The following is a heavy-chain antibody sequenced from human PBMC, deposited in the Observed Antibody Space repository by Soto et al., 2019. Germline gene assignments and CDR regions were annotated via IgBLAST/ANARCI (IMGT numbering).Heavy chain of an antibody. CDR1: GFPFSSYA. Sequence: GGSLRLSCAAPGFPFSSYAMSWVRQAPGKGLEWVSAISGSGGSTFYADSVKGRFTISRDNSKNTLYLQMNSLRAEDTAIYYCAKDSQRWLQEFDYWGQGTLVTVSS. CDR2: ISGSGGST. CDR3: AKDSQRWLQEFDY. D-gene: IGHD5-12*01. J-gene: IGHJ4*02. V-gene: IGHV3-23*01.